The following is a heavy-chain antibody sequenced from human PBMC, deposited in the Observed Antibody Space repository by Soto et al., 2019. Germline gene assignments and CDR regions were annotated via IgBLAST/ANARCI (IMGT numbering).Heavy chain of an antibody. J-gene: IGHJ5*02. Sequence: ASVKVSCKASGYTFTSYGISWVRQAPLQGHEWMGWISAYNGNTNYAQKLQGRVTMTTETSTSTAYMEVRSLRSEDTAVYYCAREYCSGPSCDMGWFDPWGQGTLVTVS. CDR1: GYTFTSYG. CDR3: AREYCSGPSCDMGWFDP. V-gene: IGHV1-18*01. D-gene: IGHD2-2*02. CDR2: ISAYNGNT.